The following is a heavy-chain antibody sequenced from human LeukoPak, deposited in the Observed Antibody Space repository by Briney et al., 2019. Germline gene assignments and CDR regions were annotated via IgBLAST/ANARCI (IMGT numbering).Heavy chain of an antibody. J-gene: IGHJ6*03. CDR3: ARTHSNGWYSVGYYYMDV. V-gene: IGHV3-21*04. D-gene: IGHD6-19*01. CDR2: ITTSSTYT. CDR1: GFTFSSYE. Sequence: PGGSLRLSCAASGFTFSSYEMNWVRQTPGKGLEWISSITTSSTYTFYADSVKGRFTISRDNARNSLYLQMNSLTAEDTAVYYCARTHSNGWYSVGYYYMDVWGKGTTVTVSS.